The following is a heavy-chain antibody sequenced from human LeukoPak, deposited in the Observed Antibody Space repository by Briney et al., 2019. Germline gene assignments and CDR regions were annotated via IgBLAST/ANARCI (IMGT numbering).Heavy chain of an antibody. Sequence: PGGSLRLSCAASGFTFSSYAMNWVRQAPGKGLEWVSAINGGGGSTYYADSVKGRFTISRDNAKNSLYLQMNSLRAEDTAVYYCARGLSGYSSSLGYWGQGTLVTVSS. J-gene: IGHJ4*02. CDR3: ARGLSGYSSSLGY. CDR2: INGGGGST. CDR1: GFTFSSYA. V-gene: IGHV3-23*01. D-gene: IGHD6-6*01.